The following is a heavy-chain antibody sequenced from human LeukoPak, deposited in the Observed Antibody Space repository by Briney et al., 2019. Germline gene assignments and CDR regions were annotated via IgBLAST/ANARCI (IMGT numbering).Heavy chain of an antibody. D-gene: IGHD6-19*01. V-gene: IGHV1-69*06. CDR1: GYTFSGSY. Sequence: ASVKVSCKASGYTFSGSYIHWVRQAPGQGLEWMGGIIPIFGTANYAQKFQGRVTITADKSTSTAYMELSSLRSEDTAVYYCARRAVAGTRNDYYYYMDVWGKGTTVTVSS. CDR3: ARRAVAGTRNDYYYYMDV. J-gene: IGHJ6*03. CDR2: IIPIFGTA.